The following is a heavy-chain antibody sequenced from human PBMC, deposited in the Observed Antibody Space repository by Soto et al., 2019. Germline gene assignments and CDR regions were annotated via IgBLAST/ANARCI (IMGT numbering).Heavy chain of an antibody. CDR2: INAGYGNT. CDR1: GYTFSSYA. CDR3: ARDTGDGTFDF. J-gene: IGHJ4*02. V-gene: IGHV1-3*01. D-gene: IGHD7-27*01. Sequence: GPSVKVACKASGYTFSSYAMHCVRHSPGQRLEWMGWINAGYGNTKSSQKFQDRVTIARDTSASTAYMELTSLRSEDTAVYYCARDTGDGTFDFWGQGTLVTVSS.